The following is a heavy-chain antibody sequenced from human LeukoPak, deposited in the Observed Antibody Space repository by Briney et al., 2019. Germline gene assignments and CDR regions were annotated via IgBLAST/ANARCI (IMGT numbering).Heavy chain of an antibody. V-gene: IGHV3-30-3*01. CDR1: GFTFSSYA. D-gene: IGHD1-26*01. J-gene: IGHJ4*02. CDR2: ISHDGSNK. Sequence: GRSLRLSCEASGFTFSSYAMHWVRQAPGKGLEWVAIISHDGSNKYYADSVKGRFTISRDYSKNTLYLQMNSLRAEDTALYYCASGGIYYGAAFDFWGQGTLVTVSS. CDR3: ASGGIYYGAAFDF.